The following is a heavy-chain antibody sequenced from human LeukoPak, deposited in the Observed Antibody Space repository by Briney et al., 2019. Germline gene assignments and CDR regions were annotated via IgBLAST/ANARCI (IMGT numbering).Heavy chain of an antibody. CDR2: ITGSGGRT. Sequence: GGSLRLSCAASGFTFSSYAMSSVPEAPGKGPEWGSGITGSGGRTYYADSVKGRFTISRDNSKNTLYLQMNSLRAEDTAMYYCAKRDYSDSSTYAPLFDYWGQGTLVTVSS. V-gene: IGHV3-23*01. CDR1: GFTFSSYA. D-gene: IGHD3-22*01. J-gene: IGHJ4*02. CDR3: AKRDYSDSSTYAPLFDY.